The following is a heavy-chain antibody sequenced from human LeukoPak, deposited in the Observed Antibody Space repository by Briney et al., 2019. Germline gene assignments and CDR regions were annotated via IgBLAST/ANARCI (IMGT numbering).Heavy chain of an antibody. Sequence: SETLSLTCTVSGGSISSADYYWSWIRQPPGKGLEWIGYIYYSGSTYYNPSLKSRVTISVDTSKNQFSLKLSSVTAADTAVYYCARVSRITMIVVAFSDAFDIWGQGTMVTVSS. CDR1: GGSISSADYY. J-gene: IGHJ3*02. V-gene: IGHV4-30-4*08. CDR3: ARVSRITMIVVAFSDAFDI. CDR2: IYYSGST. D-gene: IGHD3-22*01.